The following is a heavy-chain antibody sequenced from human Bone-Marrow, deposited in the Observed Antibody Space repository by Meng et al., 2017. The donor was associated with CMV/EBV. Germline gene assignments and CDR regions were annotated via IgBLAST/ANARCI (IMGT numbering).Heavy chain of an antibody. V-gene: IGHV4-34*01. CDR1: GGSFSGYY. CDR2: INHRGST. Sequence: GSLRLSCAVYGGSFSGYYWSWIRQPPGKGLEWIGEINHRGSTNYNPSLKSRVTISVDTSKNQFSLKLSSVTAANTAVYYCARDRGRSYCSSTSCRITPSYGMDVWGQGTTVTVSS. D-gene: IGHD2-2*01. J-gene: IGHJ6*02. CDR3: ARDRGRSYCSSTSCRITPSYGMDV.